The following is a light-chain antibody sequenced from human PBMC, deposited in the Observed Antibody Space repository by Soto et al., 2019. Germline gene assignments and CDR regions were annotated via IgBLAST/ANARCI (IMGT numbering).Light chain of an antibody. Sequence: DIQMTQSPSTLSASVGDRVTITCRASQMIYTWLAWYQQKPGKAPKLLIYEASSLDVGVPSRCSGSGSGTEFTLTISRLQHDDFATYYCQLYNTFWTFGQGTKVEMK. CDR3: QLYNTFWT. CDR2: EAS. V-gene: IGKV1-5*03. CDR1: QMIYTW. J-gene: IGKJ1*01.